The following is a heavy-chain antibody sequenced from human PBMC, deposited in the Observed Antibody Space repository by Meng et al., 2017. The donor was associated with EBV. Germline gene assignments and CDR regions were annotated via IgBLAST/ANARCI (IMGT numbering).Heavy chain of an antibody. CDR3: AHIIAARPFDY. J-gene: IGHJ4*02. D-gene: IGHD6-6*01. CDR1: GFSLSTRGVG. V-gene: IGHV2-5*02. CDR2: IYWDDDK. Sequence: QLTLKEFGPTLVKPTQTLTLTCTLSGFSLSTRGVGVGWIRQPPGKALEWLALIYWDDDKRYSPSLKSRLTITKDTSKNQVVLTTTNMDPVDAATYYCAHIIAARPFDYWGQGTLVTVSS.